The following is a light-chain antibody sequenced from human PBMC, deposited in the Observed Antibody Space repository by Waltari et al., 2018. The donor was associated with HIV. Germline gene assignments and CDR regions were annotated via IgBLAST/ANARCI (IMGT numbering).Light chain of an antibody. J-gene: IGLJ2*01. V-gene: IGLV3-21*02. CDR1: NIASKV. CDR2: DYT. Sequence: SYVLTQPPSVSVAPGQTAKISCWGHNIASKVVQWYQQKPGQAPVLVIYDYTDRPTGSPERFSGSNSGNTATLTVTMVEAGDEADYYCQVWDTSSDHPAFFGGGTKLTVV. CDR3: QVWDTSSDHPAF.